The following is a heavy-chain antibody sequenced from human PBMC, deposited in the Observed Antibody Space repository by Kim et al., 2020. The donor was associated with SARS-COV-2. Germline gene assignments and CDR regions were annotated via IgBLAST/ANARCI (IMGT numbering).Heavy chain of an antibody. CDR2: INHSGST. CDR1: GGSFSGYY. D-gene: IGHD2-15*01. J-gene: IGHJ4*02. V-gene: IGHV4-34*01. Sequence: SETLSLTCAVYGGSFSGYYLSWIRQPPGKGLEWIGEINHSGSTNYNPSPKSRVTISVDTSKNQFSLKLSSVTAADTPVYYCARGRYCSGGSCFDYWGQGTLVTVSS. CDR3: ARGRYCSGGSCFDY.